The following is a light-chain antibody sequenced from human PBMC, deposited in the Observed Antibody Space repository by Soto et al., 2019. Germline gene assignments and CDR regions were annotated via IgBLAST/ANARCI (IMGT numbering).Light chain of an antibody. V-gene: IGKV1-39*01. CDR1: QSISDS. CDR2: AAS. J-gene: IGKJ4*01. Sequence: DIQMTQSPSSLSASVGDRVTITCRASQSISDSLNWYQHKPGTATKLLIYAASSLQSGVPSRFSGGGSGTDCTLTISSLQPEDFVTYFCHQSFNFPATFGGWTKVEIK. CDR3: HQSFNFPAT.